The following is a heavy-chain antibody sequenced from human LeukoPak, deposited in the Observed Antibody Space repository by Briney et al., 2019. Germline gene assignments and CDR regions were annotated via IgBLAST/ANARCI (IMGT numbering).Heavy chain of an antibody. V-gene: IGHV4-61*01. Sequence: SETLSLTCTVSGGSIAGTSFYWSWIRQPPGKGLEWIGYISYSGSTNYNPSLKSRVTISVDTSKNQFSLKLRSVTAADTAVYYCVRGGYSYGYGLNWGQGTLVTVSS. CDR3: VRGGYSYGYGLN. CDR1: GGSIAGTSFY. J-gene: IGHJ4*02. D-gene: IGHD5-18*01. CDR2: ISYSGST.